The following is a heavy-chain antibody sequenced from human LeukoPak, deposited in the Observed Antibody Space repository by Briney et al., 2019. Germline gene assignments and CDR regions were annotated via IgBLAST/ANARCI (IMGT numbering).Heavy chain of an antibody. Sequence: PSETLSLTCTVSGGSISSSSYYWGWIRQPPGKGLEWIGSIYYSGSTYYNPSLKSRVIISVDTSKNQFSLKLSSVTAADTAVYYCARGVTIFGVVTPLYYYYYMDVWGKGTTVTVSS. V-gene: IGHV4-39*07. CDR3: ARGVTIFGVVTPLYYYYYMDV. D-gene: IGHD3-3*01. J-gene: IGHJ6*03. CDR1: GGSISSSSYY. CDR2: IYYSGST.